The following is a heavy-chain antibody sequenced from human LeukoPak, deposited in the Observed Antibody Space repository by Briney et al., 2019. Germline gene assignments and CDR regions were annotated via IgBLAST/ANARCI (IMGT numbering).Heavy chain of an antibody. J-gene: IGHJ4*02. V-gene: IGHV3-33*01. CDR1: GFTFSSYG. CDR2: IWYDGSNK. Sequence: GGSLRLSCAASGFTFSSYGMHRVRQAPGKGLEWVAVIWYDGSNKYYADSVKGRFTISRDNSKNTLYLQMNSLRAEDTAVYYCARDLRSGIYLSDFDYWGQGTLVTVSS. CDR3: ARDLRSGIYLSDFDY. D-gene: IGHD1-26*01.